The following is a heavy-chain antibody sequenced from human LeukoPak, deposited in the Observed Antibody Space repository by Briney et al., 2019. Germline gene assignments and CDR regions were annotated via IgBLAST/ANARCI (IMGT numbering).Heavy chain of an antibody. J-gene: IGHJ4*02. CDR1: GFIFSSYD. D-gene: IGHD3-9*01. CDR3: AKGGHTRFFDY. CDR2: ISNDGNNK. V-gene: IGHV3-30*18. Sequence: GGSLRLSCAASGFIFSSYDMYWVRQAPGKGLEWVAVISNDGNNKQYADSVKGRFTISRDNSKNTLYLQMNSLRADDTAVYHCAKGGHTRFFDYWGQGTLVTVSS.